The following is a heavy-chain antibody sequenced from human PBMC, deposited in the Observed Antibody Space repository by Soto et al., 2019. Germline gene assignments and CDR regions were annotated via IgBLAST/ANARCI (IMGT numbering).Heavy chain of an antibody. CDR2: IYYSGST. J-gene: IGHJ3*02. Sequence: SETLSLTCTVSGGSINSYYWSWIRQPPGKGLEWIGYIYYSGSTNYNPSLKGRATISVDTSKNQFTLKLSSVTAADTAVYYCARVPWQWLGGYAFDIWGQGTMVTVSS. D-gene: IGHD6-19*01. CDR1: GGSINSYY. V-gene: IGHV4-59*01. CDR3: ARVPWQWLGGYAFDI.